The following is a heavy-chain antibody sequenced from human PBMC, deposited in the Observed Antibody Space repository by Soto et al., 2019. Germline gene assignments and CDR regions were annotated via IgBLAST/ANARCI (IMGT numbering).Heavy chain of an antibody. D-gene: IGHD4-17*01. J-gene: IGHJ6*02. Sequence: QVQLQESGPGLVKPSETLSLTCTVSGGSVSSGSYYWSWIRQPPGKGLEWIGYIYYSGSTNYNPSLKSRVPISVDTSKNQFSLKLSSVTAEDTAVYYCARGKHDYGDYVGMDVWGQGTTVTVSS. CDR3: ARGKHDYGDYVGMDV. CDR1: GGSVSSGSYY. CDR2: IYYSGST. V-gene: IGHV4-61*01.